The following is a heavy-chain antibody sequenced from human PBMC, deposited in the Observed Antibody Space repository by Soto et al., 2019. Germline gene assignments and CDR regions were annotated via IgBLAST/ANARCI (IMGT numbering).Heavy chain of an antibody. J-gene: IGHJ4*02. V-gene: IGHV3-23*01. CDR2: ISGSGGST. CDR1: GFTFSSYA. Sequence: GGSLRLSCAASGFTFSSYAMSWVRQAPGKGLEWVSAISGSGGSTYYADSVKGRFPISRDNSKNTLDLQMNSLRDEVTAVYYCAKGVHYYDSSGFDYWGQGTLVTVSS. D-gene: IGHD3-22*01. CDR3: AKGVHYYDSSGFDY.